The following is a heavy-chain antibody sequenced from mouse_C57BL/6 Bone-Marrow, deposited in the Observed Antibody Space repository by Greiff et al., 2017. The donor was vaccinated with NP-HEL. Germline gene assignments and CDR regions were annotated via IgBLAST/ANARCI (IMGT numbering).Heavy chain of an antibody. CDR3: ARYYYGSSHGGYFDV. Sequence: QVQLQQPGAELVMPGASVKLSCKASGYTFTRYWMHWVKQRPGQGLEWIGEIDPSDSYTNYNQKFKGKSTLTVDKSSSTAYMQLSSLTSEDSAVYYCARYYYGSSHGGYFDVWGTGTTVTVSS. CDR2: IDPSDSYT. J-gene: IGHJ1*03. V-gene: IGHV1-69*01. CDR1: GYTFTRYW. D-gene: IGHD1-1*01.